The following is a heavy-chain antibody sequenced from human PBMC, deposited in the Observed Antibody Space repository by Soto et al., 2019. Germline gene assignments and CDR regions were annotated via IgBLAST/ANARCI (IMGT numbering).Heavy chain of an antibody. Sequence: SETLSLTCTVSGGSISSGGYYWSWLRQHPGKGLEWIGYIFHTGTTNSNPSLKSRVIISVDTSKSQFSLKLSSVTAADTAVYYCVRRPSNFYMDVWGKGTTVTVSS. CDR3: VRRPSNFYMDV. V-gene: IGHV4-61*08. J-gene: IGHJ6*03. CDR1: GGSISSGGYY. CDR2: IFHTGTT.